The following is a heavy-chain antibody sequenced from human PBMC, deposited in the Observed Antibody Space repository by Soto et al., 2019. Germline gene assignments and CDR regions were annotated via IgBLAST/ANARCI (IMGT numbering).Heavy chain of an antibody. V-gene: IGHV6-1*01. CDR2: TYYRSKWYY. J-gene: IGHJ4*02. CDR3: ARGKNAAFDY. Sequence: SQTLSLTCAISGDSVSSNHATWDWIRQSPSRGLEWLGRTYYRSKWYYDYALSVKSRITINPDTSNNQLSLQLNSVTPDDTAVYYCARGKNAAFDYWGQGTVVTSPQ. CDR1: GDSVSSNHAT.